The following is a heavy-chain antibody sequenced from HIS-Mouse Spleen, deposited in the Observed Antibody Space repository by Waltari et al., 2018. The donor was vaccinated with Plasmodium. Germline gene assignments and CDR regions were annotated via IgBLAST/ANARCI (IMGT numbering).Heavy chain of an antibody. V-gene: IGHV1-18*01. D-gene: IGHD1-26*01. CDR2: ISAYNGNT. J-gene: IGHJ4*02. CDR3: AREGGSYYYFDY. CDR1: GYTFTSSG. Sequence: QVQLVKSGAEVKKPGASVKVSCTASGYTFTSSGISGVRQAPGQGLEWMGGISAYNGNTNYAQKLQGRVTRTTDTSTSTAYMELSSLRSDDTAVYYCAREGGSYYYFDYWGQGTLVTVSS.